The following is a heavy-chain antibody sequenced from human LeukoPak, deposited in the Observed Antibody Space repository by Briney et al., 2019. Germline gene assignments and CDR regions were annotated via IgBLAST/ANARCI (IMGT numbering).Heavy chain of an antibody. CDR3: ATAGGSGSYLAIDY. Sequence: QTGGSLRLSCAASGFTFSSYWMHWVRQAPGKGLVWVSRINSDGSSTSYADSVKGRFTISRDNAENTLYLQMNSLRAEDTAAYYCATAGGSGSYLAIDYWGQGTLVTVSS. CDR2: INSDGSST. V-gene: IGHV3-74*01. CDR1: GFTFSSYW. D-gene: IGHD1-26*01. J-gene: IGHJ4*02.